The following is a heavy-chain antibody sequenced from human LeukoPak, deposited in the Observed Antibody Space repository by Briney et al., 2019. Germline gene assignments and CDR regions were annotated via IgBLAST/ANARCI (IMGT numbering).Heavy chain of an antibody. Sequence: GASVKVSCKASGYTLSSYDISWLRQAPGQGLEWMGRISGFNGNTNYAQKFQGRVTMTTDTSTSTAYMELRSLRSDDTAVYYCARDTAVADSDYWGQGTLVTVSS. CDR1: GYTLSSYD. V-gene: IGHV1-18*01. CDR2: ISGFNGNT. J-gene: IGHJ4*02. CDR3: ARDTAVADSDY. D-gene: IGHD6-19*01.